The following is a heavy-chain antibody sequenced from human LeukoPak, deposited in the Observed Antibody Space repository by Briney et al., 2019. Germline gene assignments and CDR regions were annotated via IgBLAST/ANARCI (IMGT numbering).Heavy chain of an antibody. CDR2: IYYSGST. V-gene: IGHV4-59*08. CDR3: ARHASGWPGVNWFDP. D-gene: IGHD6-19*01. J-gene: IGHJ5*02. Sequence: SETLSLTCSVSGGSINSYYWSWIRQPPGKGLEWIGYIYYSGSTNYSPSLKSRVSISVDTSKNQFSLKLSSVTAADTAVYYCARHASGWPGVNWFDPWGQGTLVTVSS. CDR1: GGSINSYY.